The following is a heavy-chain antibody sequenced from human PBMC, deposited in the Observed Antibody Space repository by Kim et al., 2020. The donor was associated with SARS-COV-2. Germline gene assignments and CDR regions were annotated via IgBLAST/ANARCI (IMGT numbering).Heavy chain of an antibody. CDR3: ARRSYATGDFDY. Sequence: YSPSFQGQVTISADKSISTAYLQWSSLKASDTAMYYCARRSYATGDFDYWGQGTLVTVSS. V-gene: IGHV5-51*01. D-gene: IGHD4-17*01. J-gene: IGHJ4*02.